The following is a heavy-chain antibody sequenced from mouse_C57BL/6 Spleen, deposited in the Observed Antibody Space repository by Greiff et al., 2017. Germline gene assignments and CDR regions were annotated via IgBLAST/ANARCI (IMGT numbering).Heavy chain of an antibody. J-gene: IGHJ4*01. CDR2: IDPETGGT. CDR1: GYTFTDYE. CDR3: TRGKDAMDY. Sequence: QVQLQQSGAELVRPGASVTLSCKASGYTFTDYEMHWVKQTPVHGLEWIGAIDPETGGTAYNQKFKGKAIMTADKSSSTAYMELRSLTSEDSAVYYCTRGKDAMDYWGQGTSVTVSS. V-gene: IGHV1-15*01.